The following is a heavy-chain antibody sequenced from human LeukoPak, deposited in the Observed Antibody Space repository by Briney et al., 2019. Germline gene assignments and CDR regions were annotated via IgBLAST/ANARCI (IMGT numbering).Heavy chain of an antibody. J-gene: IGHJ4*02. D-gene: IGHD3-10*01. CDR1: GGTFISYA. Sequence: SVKVSCKASGGTFISYAISWVRQAPGQGLEWMGGIIPIFGTANYAQKFQGRVTITADESTSTAYMELSSLRSEDTAVYYCARVVRFGELYYFDYWGQGTLVTVSS. CDR3: ARVVRFGELYYFDY. CDR2: IIPIFGTA. V-gene: IGHV1-69*13.